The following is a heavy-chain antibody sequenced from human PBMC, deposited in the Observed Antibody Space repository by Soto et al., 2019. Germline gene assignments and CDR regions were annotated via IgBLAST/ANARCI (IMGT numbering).Heavy chain of an antibody. Sequence: QVQLVESGGGVVQPGRSLRLSCAASGFTFSSYGMHWVRQAPGKGLEWVAVIWYDGSNKYYADSVKGRFTTSRDNSNTTLYLQMNSLRAEDTAVYYCARGAGSGIYLDWFDPWGQGTLVTVSS. CDR1: GFTFSSYG. J-gene: IGHJ5*02. CDR2: IWYDGSNK. V-gene: IGHV3-33*01. CDR3: ARGAGSGIYLDWFDP. D-gene: IGHD3-10*01.